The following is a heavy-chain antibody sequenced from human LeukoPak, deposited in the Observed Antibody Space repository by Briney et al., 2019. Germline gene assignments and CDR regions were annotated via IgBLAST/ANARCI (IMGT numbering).Heavy chain of an antibody. CDR3: ARGYCLGGTCSNSF. J-gene: IGHJ4*01. CDR1: GFSFSTCP. V-gene: IGHV3-23*01. CDR2: ISRSGDTT. D-gene: IGHD2-15*01. Sequence: GGSLRLSCAAAGFSFSTCPMNWVRQVPGKGLEWVSAISRSGDTTYYADSVKGRFTISRDNSKTSLSLQMNSLRDDDTAVYYCARGYCLGGTCSNSFWGQEPWSPSPQ.